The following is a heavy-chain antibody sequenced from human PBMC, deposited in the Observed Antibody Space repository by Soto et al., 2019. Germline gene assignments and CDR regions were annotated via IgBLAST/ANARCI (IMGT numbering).Heavy chain of an antibody. V-gene: IGHV3-30*18. CDR2: VSHDGRNT. J-gene: IGHJ4*02. CDR3: AKGGRQWLVTADFNY. CDR1: GFTFSDYA. D-gene: IGHD6-19*01. Sequence: VQLVESGGGVVQPGRSLRLSCAASGFTFSDYAMHWVRQAPGKGLEWVAVVSHDGRNTHYADSVKGRFTISRDSSKNTVTLEMTSMRAEDTAVYYCAKGGRQWLVTADFNYWGQGALVTVSS.